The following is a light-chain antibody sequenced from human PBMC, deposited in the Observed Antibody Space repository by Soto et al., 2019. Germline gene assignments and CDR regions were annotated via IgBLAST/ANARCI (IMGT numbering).Light chain of an antibody. V-gene: IGKV3-20*01. J-gene: IGKJ4*01. CDR3: HQYGNLPLT. CDR2: DTS. CDR1: QSVSSNK. Sequence: ETVLSQSPATVSLSPGHRATLSCRASQSVSSNKLAWYHQKPGQAPRLILYDTSFRATGIPDRFSGSGSGTDFTLTISRLEPEDFAAYYCHQYGNLPLTFGGGTKVDIK.